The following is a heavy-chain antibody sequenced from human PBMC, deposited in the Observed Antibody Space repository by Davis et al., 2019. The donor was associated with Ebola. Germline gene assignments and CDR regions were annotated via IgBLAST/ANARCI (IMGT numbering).Heavy chain of an antibody. CDR2: ISGSGGST. CDR1: GFTFSSYA. V-gene: IGHV3-23*01. J-gene: IGHJ6*02. D-gene: IGHD3-10*01. CDR3: AKDMMVRPYYGMDV. Sequence: PGGSLRLSCAASGFTFSSYAMSWVRQAPGKGLEWVSAISGSGGSTYYADSVKGRFTISRDNSKNTLYLQMNSLRAEDTAVYYCAKDMMVRPYYGMDVWGQGTTVTVSS.